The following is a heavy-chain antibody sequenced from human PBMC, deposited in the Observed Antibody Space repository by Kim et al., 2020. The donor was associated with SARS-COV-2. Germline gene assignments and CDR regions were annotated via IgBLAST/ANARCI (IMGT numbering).Heavy chain of an antibody. CDR2: ISYDGSNK. J-gene: IGHJ4*02. CDR3: AKGGPYYYDSSGSPPAGGVFDY. CDR1: GFTFSSYG. Sequence: GGSLRLSCAASGFTFSSYGMHWVRQAPGKGLEWVAVISYDGSNKYYADSVKGRFTISRDNSKNTLYLQMNSLRAEDTAVYYCAKGGPYYYDSSGSPPAGGVFDYLGQGTLVTVSS. V-gene: IGHV3-30*18. D-gene: IGHD3-22*01.